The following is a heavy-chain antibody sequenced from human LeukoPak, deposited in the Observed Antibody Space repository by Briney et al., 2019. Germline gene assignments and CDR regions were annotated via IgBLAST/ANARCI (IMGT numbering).Heavy chain of an antibody. CDR1: GFTFSSHS. Sequence: PGGSLRLSCAASGFTFSSHSMNWVRHAPGKGLEWVSVITSSSDYIYYADSLKGRFTVARDNAKNSLYLQLNSLRAEDTAVYYCVRESVYYDSSAYYNVLDYWGQGTLVTVSS. CDR2: ITSSSDYI. V-gene: IGHV3-21*01. D-gene: IGHD3-22*01. CDR3: VRESVYYDSSAYYNVLDY. J-gene: IGHJ4*02.